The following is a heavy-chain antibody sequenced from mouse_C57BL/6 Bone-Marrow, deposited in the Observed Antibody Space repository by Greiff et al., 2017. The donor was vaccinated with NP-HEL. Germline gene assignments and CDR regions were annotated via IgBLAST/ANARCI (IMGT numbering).Heavy chain of an antibody. CDR1: GYSFTGYY. V-gene: IGHV1-42*01. J-gene: IGHJ4*01. CDR2: INPSTGGT. Sequence: EVQLQQSGPELVKPGASVKISCKASGYSFTGYYMNWVKQSPEKSLEWIGEINPSTGGTTYNQKFKAKATLTVDKSSSTAYMQLKSLTSEDSAVYYCARGAYGTYAMDYWGQRTSVTVSS. D-gene: IGHD1-2*01. CDR3: ARGAYGTYAMDY.